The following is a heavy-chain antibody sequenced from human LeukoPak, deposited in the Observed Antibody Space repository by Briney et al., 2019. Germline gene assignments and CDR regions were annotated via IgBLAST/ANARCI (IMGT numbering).Heavy chain of an antibody. CDR2: IWYDGSNK. D-gene: IGHD1-14*01. CDR1: GSTFNRHG. J-gene: IGHJ5*02. Sequence: GRSLSLSCAASGSTFNRHGMHWVRQAPGKGLEWVAVIWYDGSNKYYADSVKGRFTISRDDSKNTLYLQMNSLRAEDTAVYYCARELENPLGWFDPWGQGTLVTVSS. CDR3: ARELENPLGWFDP. V-gene: IGHV3-33*01.